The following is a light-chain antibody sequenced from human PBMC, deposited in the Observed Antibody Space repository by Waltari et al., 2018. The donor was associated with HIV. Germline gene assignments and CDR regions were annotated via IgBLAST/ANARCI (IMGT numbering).Light chain of an antibody. Sequence: QTVVTQEPSFSVYPGGTVTLTCGLSSGSVPARNSARWYQQIPGQAPLTLIHSTNTRSSGVPDRFSGSILGNKAALTITGAQADDESDYYCVLNLGRGIVVFGGGTKLSVL. CDR1: SGSVPARNS. CDR3: VLNLGRGIVV. J-gene: IGLJ2*01. CDR2: STN. V-gene: IGLV8-61*01.